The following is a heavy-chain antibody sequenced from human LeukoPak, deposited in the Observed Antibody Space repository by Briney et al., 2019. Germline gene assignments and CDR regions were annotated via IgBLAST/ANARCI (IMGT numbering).Heavy chain of an antibody. J-gene: IGHJ1*01. CDR2: ISYDGSNK. V-gene: IGHV3-30*01. D-gene: IGHD1-26*01. CDR1: GFTFSSYA. Sequence: GGSLRLSCAASGFTFSSYAMHWVRQAPGKGLEWVAVISYDGSNKYYADSVKGRFTISRDNSKNTLYLQMNSPRAEDTAVYYCARRDSGSYQNEYFQHWGQGTLVTVSS. CDR3: ARRDSGSYQNEYFQH.